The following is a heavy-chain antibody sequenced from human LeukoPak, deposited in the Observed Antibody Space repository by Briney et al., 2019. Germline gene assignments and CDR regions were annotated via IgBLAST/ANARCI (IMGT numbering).Heavy chain of an antibody. CDR3: ARDLCLAYDSSGYCSCGY. D-gene: IGHD3-22*01. J-gene: IGHJ4*02. CDR2: ISAYNGNT. V-gene: IGHV1-18*04. Sequence: ASVKVSCKASGYTFTGYYMRWVRQAPGQGLEWMGWISAYNGNTNYAQKPQGRVTMTTDTSTSTAYMELRSLRSDDTAVYYCARDLCLAYDSSGYCSCGYWGQGTLVTVSS. CDR1: GYTFTGYY.